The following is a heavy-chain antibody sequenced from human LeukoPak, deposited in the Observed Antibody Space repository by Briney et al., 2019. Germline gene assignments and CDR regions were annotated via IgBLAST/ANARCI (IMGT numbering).Heavy chain of an antibody. D-gene: IGHD3-10*01. J-gene: IGHJ4*02. CDR1: GFTFSDYY. CDR3: AIGGPRYYFDY. V-gene: IGHV3-11*01. CDR2: ISSSGTTI. Sequence: GGSLRLSCAASGFTFSDYYMSWIRQAPGKGLEWVSYISSSGTTIYYADSVKGRFTISRDNAKNSLYLQMNSLRAEDTAVYHCAIGGPRYYFDYWGQGTLVTVSS.